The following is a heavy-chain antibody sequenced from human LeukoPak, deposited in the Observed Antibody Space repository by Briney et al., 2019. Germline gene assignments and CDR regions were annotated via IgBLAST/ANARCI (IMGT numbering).Heavy chain of an antibody. J-gene: IGHJ6*03. CDR3: ARSPLGTHYYYMDV. Sequence: SETLSLTCTVSGGSISSYYWSWIRQPAGKGLEWIGRIYTSGSTNYNPSLKSRVTMSVDTSKNQFSLKLSSVTAVDTAVYYCARSPLGTHYYYMDVWGKGTTVTVSS. CDR1: GGSISSYY. D-gene: IGHD7-27*01. CDR2: IYTSGST. V-gene: IGHV4-4*07.